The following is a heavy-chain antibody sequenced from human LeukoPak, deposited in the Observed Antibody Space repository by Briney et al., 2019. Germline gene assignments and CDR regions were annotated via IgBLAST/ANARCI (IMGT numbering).Heavy chain of an antibody. V-gene: IGHV3-7*01. CDR2: IEQHGSQE. CDR3: ATVPLRGDPFNI. Sequence: GGSLRLSCAASGFTFSTFWESWVRQAPGKGGVWVPNIEQHGSQENYVDSIKGRFIISRDNAKNSVFLQMDSLRVEDTAVYFCATVPLRGDPFNIWGQGTLVTVSS. J-gene: IGHJ3*02. CDR1: GFTFSTFW.